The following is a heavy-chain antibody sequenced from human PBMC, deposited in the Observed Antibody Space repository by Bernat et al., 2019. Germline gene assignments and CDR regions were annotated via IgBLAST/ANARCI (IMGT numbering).Heavy chain of an antibody. J-gene: IGHJ6*02. CDR3: AGVPQGDPKIDYGSGSYYRYCYGMDV. V-gene: IGHV4-34*01. CDR1: GGSFSGYY. Sequence: QVQLQQWGAGLLKPSETLSLTCAVYGGSFSGYYWSWIRQPPGKGLEWIGEINLSGSTNYNPSLKRRVTISVDTSKNQFSLKLSSVTAADTAVYYCAGVPQGDPKIDYGSGSYYRYCYGMDVWGQGTTVTVSS. CDR2: INLSGST. D-gene: IGHD3-10*01.